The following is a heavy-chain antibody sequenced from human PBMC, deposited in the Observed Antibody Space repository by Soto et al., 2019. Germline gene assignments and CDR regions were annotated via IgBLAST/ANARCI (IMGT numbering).Heavy chain of an antibody. Sequence: ASVKVSCKASAYTFTSYGISWVRQAPGQGLEWMGWISAYNGNTKYAQNLQGRVTMTTDTPTSTGYMELRSLRSDDTAVYYCARDSAPFWSGNHGDYYHYYMDLWGRGTTVTVSS. CDR2: ISAYNGNT. V-gene: IGHV1-18*01. J-gene: IGHJ6*03. CDR1: AYTFTSYG. D-gene: IGHD3-3*01. CDR3: ARDSAPFWSGNHGDYYHYYMDL.